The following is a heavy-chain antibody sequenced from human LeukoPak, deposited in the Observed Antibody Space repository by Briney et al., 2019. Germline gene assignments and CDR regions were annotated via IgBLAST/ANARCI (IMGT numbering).Heavy chain of an antibody. D-gene: IGHD3-22*01. CDR1: GFTFSTYT. J-gene: IGHJ4*02. CDR2: IRYDGSNK. CDR3: AKEESSGYTN. V-gene: IGHV3-30*02. Sequence: GGSLRLSCAASGFTFSTYTMNWVRQAPGKGLEWVAFIRYDGSNKYYADSVKGRFTISRDNSKNTLYLQMNSLRAEDTAVYYCAKEESSGYTNWGQGTLVTVSS.